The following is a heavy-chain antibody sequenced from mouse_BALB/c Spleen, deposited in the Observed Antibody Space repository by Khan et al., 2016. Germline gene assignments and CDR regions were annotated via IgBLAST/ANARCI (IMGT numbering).Heavy chain of an antibody. CDR1: GISITTGNYR. D-gene: IGHD1-1*01. V-gene: IGHV3-5*02. J-gene: IGHJ2*01. CDR3: ARDDYGSSFDY. CDR2: IYYSGTI. Sequence: VQLKESGPGLVKPSQTVSLTCTVTGISITTGNYRWSWIRQFPGNKLEWIGYIYYSGTITYNPSLTSRTTITRDTSKNQFFLEMNSLTAEDTATYYCARDDYGSSFDYWGQGTTLTVSS.